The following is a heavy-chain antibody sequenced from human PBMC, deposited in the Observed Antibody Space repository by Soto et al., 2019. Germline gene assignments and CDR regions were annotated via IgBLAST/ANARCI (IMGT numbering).Heavy chain of an antibody. J-gene: IGHJ4*02. Sequence: EVQLVESGGDLVQPGGSLRLSCSASGFTFSIYAMHWVRQAPGKGLEYVSSISTDGGNTHYADSVKGRFTIYRDKSKNTVYLQMSSMRAEATAVYYCVKGEYYYDSSGYYPFDYWGQGTLVTVSS. CDR3: VKGEYYYDSSGYYPFDY. D-gene: IGHD3-22*01. CDR1: GFTFSIYA. V-gene: IGHV3-64D*06. CDR2: ISTDGGNT.